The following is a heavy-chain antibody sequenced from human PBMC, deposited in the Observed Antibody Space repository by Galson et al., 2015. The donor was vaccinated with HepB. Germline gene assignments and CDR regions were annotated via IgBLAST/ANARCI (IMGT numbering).Heavy chain of an antibody. Sequence: SLRLSCAASGFTFSSYWMSWVRQAPGKGLGWVANIKQDGSEKYYVDSVKGRFTISRDNAKNSLYLQMNSLRAEDTAVYYCARAARGSYYFDYWGQGTLVTVSS. CDR2: IKQDGSEK. J-gene: IGHJ4*02. CDR1: GFTFSSYW. D-gene: IGHD1-26*01. V-gene: IGHV3-7*03. CDR3: ARAARGSYYFDY.